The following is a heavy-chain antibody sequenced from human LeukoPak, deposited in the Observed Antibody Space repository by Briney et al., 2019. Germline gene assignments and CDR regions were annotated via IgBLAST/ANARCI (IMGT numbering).Heavy chain of an antibody. J-gene: IGHJ4*02. CDR2: IIPIFGTA. D-gene: IGHD6-6*01. CDR1: GGTFSSYA. CDR3: AREWGLSSSSYFDY. V-gene: IGHV1-69*13. Sequence: GASVKVSCKASGGTFSSYAISWVRQAPGQGLEWMGGIIPIFGTANYAQKFQGRVTITADESTSTAYMELSSLRSEDTAVYYCAREWGLSSSSYFDYWGQGTLVTVSS.